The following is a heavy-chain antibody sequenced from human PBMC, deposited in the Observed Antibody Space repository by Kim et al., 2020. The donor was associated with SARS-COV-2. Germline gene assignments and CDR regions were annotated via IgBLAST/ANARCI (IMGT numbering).Heavy chain of an antibody. D-gene: IGHD4-17*01. Sequence: SETLSLTCTVSGGSISSGGYYWSWIRQHPGKGLEWIGYIYYSGSTYYNPSLKSRVTISVDTSKNQFSLKLSSVTAADTAVYYCARDTTVTRPNSLYYYYYGMDVWGQGTTVTVSS. CDR3: ARDTTVTRPNSLYYYYYGMDV. V-gene: IGHV4-31*03. J-gene: IGHJ6*02. CDR2: IYYSGST. CDR1: GGSISSGGYY.